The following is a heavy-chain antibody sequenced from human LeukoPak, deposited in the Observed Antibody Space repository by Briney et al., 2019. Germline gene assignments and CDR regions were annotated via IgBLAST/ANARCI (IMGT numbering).Heavy chain of an antibody. J-gene: IGHJ5*02. D-gene: IGHD2-2*01. Sequence: SVKVSCKASGGTFSSYAISWVRQAPGQGLEWTGGIIPIFGTANYAQKFQGRVTITADKSTSTAYMELSSLRSEDTAVYYCARNRVQYQNNWFDPWGQGTLVTVSS. V-gene: IGHV1-69*06. CDR1: GGTFSSYA. CDR2: IIPIFGTA. CDR3: ARNRVQYQNNWFDP.